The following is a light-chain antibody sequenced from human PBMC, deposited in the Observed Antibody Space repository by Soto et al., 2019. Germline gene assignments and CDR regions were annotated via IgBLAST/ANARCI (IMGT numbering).Light chain of an antibody. CDR1: SSNIGSNT. CDR2: SNN. J-gene: IGLJ2*01. Sequence: QSVLTQPPSASGTPGLRVIISCSGSSSNIGSNTVNWYQQLPGTAPKLLIYSNNQRPSGVPDRFSGSKSGTSASLAISGLQSEDEADYYCAAWDDILNGVVFGGGTKVTVL. V-gene: IGLV1-44*01. CDR3: AAWDDILNGVV.